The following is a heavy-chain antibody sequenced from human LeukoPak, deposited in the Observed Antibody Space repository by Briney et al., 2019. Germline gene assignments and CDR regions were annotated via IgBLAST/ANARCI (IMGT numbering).Heavy chain of an antibody. CDR1: GDSFSPYY. Sequence: PSETLSLTCTVSGDSFSPYYWNWIRQPPGKGLEWIGYVNSRGTTIYNPSFKSRVTMSLDTSKDQFSLKLSSATAADTAVYYCARGGADGDGVGRLMANWGQGTLVTVSS. J-gene: IGHJ1*01. CDR2: VNSRGTT. CDR3: ARGGADGDGVGRLMAN. D-gene: IGHD4-17*01. V-gene: IGHV4-59*01.